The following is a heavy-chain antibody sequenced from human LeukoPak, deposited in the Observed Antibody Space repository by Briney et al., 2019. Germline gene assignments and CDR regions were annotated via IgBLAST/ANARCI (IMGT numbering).Heavy chain of an antibody. CDR3: ARDRRVYSSSWYEYGY. CDR1: GYTFTSYG. J-gene: IGHJ4*02. D-gene: IGHD6-13*01. CDR2: ISAYNGNT. Sequence: GASVKVSCKASGYTFTSYGISWVRQAPGQGLEWMGWISAYNGNTNYAQKLQGRVTMTTDTSTSTAYMELRGLRSDDTAVYYCARDRRVYSSSWYEYGYWGQGTLVTVSS. V-gene: IGHV1-18*01.